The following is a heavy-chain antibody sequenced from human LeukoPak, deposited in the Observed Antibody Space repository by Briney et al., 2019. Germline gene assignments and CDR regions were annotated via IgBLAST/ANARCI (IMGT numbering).Heavy chain of an antibody. Sequence: PSETLSLTCAVYGGSFSGYYWSWIRQPPGKGLEWIGYIYYSGSTNYNPSLKSRVTISVDTSKNQFSLKLSSVTAADTAVYYCARLIYGSGSWFDPWGQGTLVTVSS. CDR3: ARLIYGSGSWFDP. D-gene: IGHD3-10*01. CDR2: IYYSGST. V-gene: IGHV4-59*01. J-gene: IGHJ5*02. CDR1: GGSFSGYY.